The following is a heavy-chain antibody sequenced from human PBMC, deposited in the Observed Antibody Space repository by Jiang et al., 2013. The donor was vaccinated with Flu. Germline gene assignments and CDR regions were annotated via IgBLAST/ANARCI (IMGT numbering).Heavy chain of an antibody. D-gene: IGHD4-17*01. Sequence: GLVKPSETLSLTCTVSGGSLSSYYWSWIRQAPGKGLEWIGYIFYSGSTDYNPSLMSRVTISLDTSKNQFSLNLRSVTAADTAVYFCARRRASGEYIYWGQGTLVTVSS. CDR3: ARRRASGEYIY. CDR1: GGSLSSYY. V-gene: IGHV4-59*08. CDR2: IFYSGST. J-gene: IGHJ4*02.